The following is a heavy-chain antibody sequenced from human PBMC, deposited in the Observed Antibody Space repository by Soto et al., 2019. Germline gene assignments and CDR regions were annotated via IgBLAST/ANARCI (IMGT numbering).Heavy chain of an antibody. D-gene: IGHD3-16*01. J-gene: IGHJ5*02. Sequence: EVQLLESGGGLVQPGGSLRLSCAASGFTFSSYAMSWVRQAPGQGLEWVSAISGSGGSTYYADSVKGRFTISRDNSKNTLYLQMNSLRAEDTAVYYCAKLGAWRELRTWFDPWGQGTLVTVSS. CDR2: ISGSGGST. V-gene: IGHV3-23*01. CDR3: AKLGAWRELRTWFDP. CDR1: GFTFSSYA.